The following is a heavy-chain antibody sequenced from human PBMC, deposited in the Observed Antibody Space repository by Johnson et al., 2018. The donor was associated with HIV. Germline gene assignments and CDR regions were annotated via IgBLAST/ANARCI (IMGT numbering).Heavy chain of an antibody. Sequence: QVQLVESGGGVVQPGRSLRLSCAASGFTFSSYGMLWVRQAPGKGLEWVAVISYDGNNKYYADSVKGRFTISRDNSKNTLYLQMNSLRAEDTAVYYCAKERMGLAYCGGDCWEDAFDIWGQGTMVTVSS. V-gene: IGHV3-30*18. CDR3: AKERMGLAYCGGDCWEDAFDI. CDR1: GFTFSSYG. D-gene: IGHD2-21*01. J-gene: IGHJ3*02. CDR2: ISYDGNNK.